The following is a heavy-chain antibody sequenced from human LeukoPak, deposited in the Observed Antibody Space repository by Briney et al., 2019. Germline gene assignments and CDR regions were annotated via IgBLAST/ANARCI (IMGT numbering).Heavy chain of an antibody. D-gene: IGHD2-2*01. J-gene: IGHJ4*02. Sequence: SETLSLTCTVSGGSISSGSYYWSWIRQPAGKGLEWIGRIYTSGSTNYNPSLKSRVTISVDTSKNQFSLKLSSVTAADTAVYYCARARHCSSTSCIFDYWGQGTLVTVSS. CDR2: IYTSGST. V-gene: IGHV4-61*02. CDR1: GGSISSGSYY. CDR3: ARARHCSSTSCIFDY.